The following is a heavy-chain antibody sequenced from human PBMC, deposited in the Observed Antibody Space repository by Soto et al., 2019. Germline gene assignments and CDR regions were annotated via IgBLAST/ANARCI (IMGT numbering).Heavy chain of an antibody. CDR2: ISYDEIDK. CDR3: AGRSGSSDY. J-gene: IGHJ4*02. Sequence: LRLSCAASGFTFRNYTMHWVRQAPGKGLEWVALISYDEIDKYFADAVKGRFTISRDNSKNTLYLQMDSLRAEDTAVYYCAGRSGSSDYWGRGTLVTVSS. V-gene: IGHV3-30*04. CDR1: GFTFRNYT. D-gene: IGHD3-10*01.